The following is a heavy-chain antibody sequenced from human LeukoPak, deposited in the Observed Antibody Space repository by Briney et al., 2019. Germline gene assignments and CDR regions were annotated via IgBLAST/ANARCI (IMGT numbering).Heavy chain of an antibody. V-gene: IGHV4-4*07. CDR3: ARAIVGEPRGAFDI. CDR1: GGSISGYY. J-gene: IGHJ3*02. D-gene: IGHD1-26*01. CDR2: IYSSGST. Sequence: SETLSLTCTVSGGSISGYYWSWIRQPAGKELEWIGRIYSSGSTNDNPSLRSRVTMSVDTSKIQFSLRLSSVTAADTAVYYCARAIVGEPRGAFDIWGQGTMVTVSS.